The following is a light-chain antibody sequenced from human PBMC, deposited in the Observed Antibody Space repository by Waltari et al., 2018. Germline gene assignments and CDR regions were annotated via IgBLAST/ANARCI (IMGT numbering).Light chain of an antibody. J-gene: IGKJ3*01. CDR3: QQYGSSPLFT. V-gene: IGKV3-20*01. Sequence: EIVLTQSPGTLSLSPGESATLSSRASQRVSSSYLAWYQQKPGQAPSLLIYGASSRATGIPDRFSGSGSGTDVALTISRLEPEDVAVYYCQQYGSSPLFTFGPGTKVDIK. CDR1: QRVSSSY. CDR2: GAS.